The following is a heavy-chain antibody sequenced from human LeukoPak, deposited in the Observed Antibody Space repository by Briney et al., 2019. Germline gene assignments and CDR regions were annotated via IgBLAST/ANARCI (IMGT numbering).Heavy chain of an antibody. J-gene: IGHJ5*02. D-gene: IGHD3-9*01. CDR2: ISYDGSNK. CDR1: GFTFSSYG. V-gene: IGHV3-30*18. CDR3: AKAPYDILTGYSPS. Sequence: PGRSLRLSCAASGFTFSSYGMHWVRQAPGKGLEWVAVISYDGSNKYYADSVKGRFTISRDNSKNTLYLQTNSLRAEGTAVYYCAKAPYDILTGYSPSWGQGTLVTVSS.